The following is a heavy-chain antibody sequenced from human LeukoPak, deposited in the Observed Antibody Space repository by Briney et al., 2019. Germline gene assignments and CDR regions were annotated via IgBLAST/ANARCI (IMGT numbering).Heavy chain of an antibody. J-gene: IGHJ4*02. CDR3: AKDPYGTRYFDY. CDR2: VSGSGGST. Sequence: GGSLRLSCAASGFTFSIYAMNWVRQAPGKGLEWVSTVSGSGGSTYYADSVKGRFTISRDNSKNTLYLQMNSLRAEDTAVYYCAKDPYGTRYFDYWGQGTLVTVSS. D-gene: IGHD2-2*01. V-gene: IGHV3-23*01. CDR1: GFTFSIYA.